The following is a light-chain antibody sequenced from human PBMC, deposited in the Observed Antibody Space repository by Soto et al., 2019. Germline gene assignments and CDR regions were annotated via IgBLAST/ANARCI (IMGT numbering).Light chain of an antibody. CDR2: AAS. V-gene: IGKV1-9*01. CDR3: QQLRMYPST. CDR1: QGISSY. J-gene: IGKJ4*01. Sequence: DIQITQSPSSLSASVVDRVTITCRASQGISSYLAWYQQKPGKAPKLLIYAASTLYGGVPSRFSGSGSGTDFALTITSLQAEDFATYYCQQLRMYPSTFGGGTKVDIK.